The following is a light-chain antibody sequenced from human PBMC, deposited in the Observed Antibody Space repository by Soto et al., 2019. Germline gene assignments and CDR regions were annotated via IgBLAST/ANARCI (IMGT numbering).Light chain of an antibody. V-gene: IGKV1-27*01. J-gene: IGKJ1*01. CDR3: QNYNGAPWT. CDR2: AAS. CDR1: QGISTN. Sequence: DIQMTQSPSSLSASLGDRATLTCRASQGISTNLVWYQQKPGTVPKLLIFAASTLHTGIPSRFSGSGSGTEFTLTISSLQPEDVAAYYCQNYNGAPWTFGQGTKVEIK.